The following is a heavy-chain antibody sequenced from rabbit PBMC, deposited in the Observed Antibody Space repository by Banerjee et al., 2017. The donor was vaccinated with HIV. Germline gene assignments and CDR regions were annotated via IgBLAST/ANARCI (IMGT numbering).Heavy chain of an antibody. V-gene: IGHV1S45*01. J-gene: IGHJ4*01. Sequence: QEQLEESGGDLVKPEGSLTLTCTASGFSFTNNYWLCWVRQAPGKGLEWIACIGAGSASAYYATWAKGRFTISKTSSTTVTLQMTSLTAADTATYFCARGWPGASYSGLWGPGTLVTVS. CDR3: ARGWPGASYSGL. CDR1: GFSFTNNYW. CDR2: IGAGSASA. D-gene: IGHD8-1*01.